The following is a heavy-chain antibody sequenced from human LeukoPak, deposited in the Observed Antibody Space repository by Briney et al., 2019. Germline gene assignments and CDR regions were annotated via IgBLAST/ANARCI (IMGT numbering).Heavy chain of an antibody. V-gene: IGHV1-18*01. Sequence: GASVKVSCKASGSTFTSYGVSWVLQAPGQGLEWMGWISGYNGNTNYAHKVQGRVTMTTDTSTSTAYMELRSLRSDDTAVYYCARGMSGVTTYYFDYWGQGTLVTVSS. CDR3: ARGMSGVTTYYFDY. CDR1: GSTFTSYG. CDR2: ISGYNGNT. J-gene: IGHJ4*02. D-gene: IGHD4-17*01.